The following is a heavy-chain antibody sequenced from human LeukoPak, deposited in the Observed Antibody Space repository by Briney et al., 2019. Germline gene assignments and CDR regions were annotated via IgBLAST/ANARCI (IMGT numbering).Heavy chain of an antibody. CDR2: ISSNGGST. CDR3: TPWSY. CDR1: GFTFSSYA. D-gene: IGHD1-1*01. V-gene: IGHV3-64D*06. J-gene: IGHJ4*02. Sequence: PGGSLRLSCSASGFTFSSYAMEWVRQAPGKGVEYVSAISSNGGSTYYAHSVNGRFTISRDNSKTTLYLQMSRLRAEDTAVYYCTPWSYWGQGTLVTVSS.